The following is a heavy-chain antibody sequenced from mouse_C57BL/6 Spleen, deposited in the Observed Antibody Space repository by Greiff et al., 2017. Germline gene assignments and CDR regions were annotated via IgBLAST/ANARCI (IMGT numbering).Heavy chain of an antibody. CDR3: ARIDYGNPYYYAMDY. Sequence: EVKLVESGGGLVKPGGSLKLSCAASGFTFSDYGMHWVRQAPEKGLEWVAYISSGSSTIYYADKVRGRFTISRDNAKNTLFLQMTILRSEDTAMYYCARIDYGNPYYYAMDYWGQGTSVTVSS. V-gene: IGHV5-17*01. J-gene: IGHJ4*01. D-gene: IGHD2-1*01. CDR2: ISSGSSTI. CDR1: GFTFSDYG.